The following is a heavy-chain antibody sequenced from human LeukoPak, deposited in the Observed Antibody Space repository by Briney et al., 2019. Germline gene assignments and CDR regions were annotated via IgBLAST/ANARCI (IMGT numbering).Heavy chain of an antibody. Sequence: ASVKVSCKASGYTFISYDINWVRQATGQGLEWMGWMNPNSGKTGYAQKFQSRVTFTRNTSISTAYMELSGLTSDDTAVYYCARGEGATTYFYYYMDVWGKGTTVTVSS. J-gene: IGHJ6*03. CDR1: GYTFISYD. CDR2: MNPNSGKT. D-gene: IGHD4/OR15-4a*01. CDR3: ARGEGATTYFYYYMDV. V-gene: IGHV1-8*01.